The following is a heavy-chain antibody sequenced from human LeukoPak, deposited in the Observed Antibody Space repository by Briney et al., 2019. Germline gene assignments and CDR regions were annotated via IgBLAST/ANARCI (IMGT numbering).Heavy chain of an antibody. CDR3: ARMSSGSYDFDY. CDR2: IYYSGST. CDR1: GGSISSYY. Sequence: ASETLSLTCTVSGGSISSYYWSWIRQPPGKGLEWIGYIYYSGSTNYNPSLKSRVTISVDTSKNQFSLKLSSVTAADTAVYYCARMSSGSYDFDYWGQGTLVTVSS. D-gene: IGHD3-10*01. V-gene: IGHV4-59*01. J-gene: IGHJ4*02.